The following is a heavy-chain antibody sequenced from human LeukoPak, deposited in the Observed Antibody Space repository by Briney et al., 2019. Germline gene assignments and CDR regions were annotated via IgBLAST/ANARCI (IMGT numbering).Heavy chain of an antibody. J-gene: IGHJ4*02. D-gene: IGHD5-18*01. CDR1: GGSFSGYY. V-gene: IGHV4-34*01. CDR2: INHSGST. Sequence: SETLSLTCAVYGGSFSGYYWSWIRQPPGKGLEWIGEINHSGSTNYNPSLKSRVTISVDTSKNQFSLKLSSVTAADTAVYYCASGDTAMVLDYWGQGTLVTVSS. CDR3: ASGDTAMVLDY.